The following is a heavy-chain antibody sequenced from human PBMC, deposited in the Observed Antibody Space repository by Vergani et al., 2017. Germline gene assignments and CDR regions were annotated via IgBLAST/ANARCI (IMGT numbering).Heavy chain of an antibody. V-gene: IGHV3-21*01. CDR3: ARHNYYESSGTSYYYYGMDV. CDR2: ISSSSSYI. CDR1: GFTFSSYS. J-gene: IGHJ6*02. Sequence: EVQLVESGGGLVKPGGSLRLSCAASGFTFSSYSMNWVRQAPGKGLEWVSSISSSSSYIYYSDSVKGRFTISRDNAKNSLYLQMNSLRAEDTAVYYCARHNYYESSGTSYYYYGMDVWGQGTTVTVSS. D-gene: IGHD3-22*01.